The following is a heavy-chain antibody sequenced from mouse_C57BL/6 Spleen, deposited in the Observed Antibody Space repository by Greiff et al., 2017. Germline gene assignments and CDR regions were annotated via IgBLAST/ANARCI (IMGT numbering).Heavy chain of an antibody. CDR2: ISYDGSN. CDR1: GYSITSGYY. J-gene: IGHJ2*01. Sequence: VQLKESGPGLVKPSQSLSLTCSVTGYSITSGYYWNWIRQFPGNKLEWMGYISYDGSNNYNPSLKNRISITRDTSKNQFFLKLNSVTTEDTATYYCAREGLDFDYWGQGTTLTVSS. D-gene: IGHD3-3*01. V-gene: IGHV3-6*01. CDR3: AREGLDFDY.